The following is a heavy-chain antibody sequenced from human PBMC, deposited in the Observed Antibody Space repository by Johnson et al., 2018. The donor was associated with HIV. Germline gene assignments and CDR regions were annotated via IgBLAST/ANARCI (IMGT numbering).Heavy chain of an antibody. D-gene: IGHD1-26*01. CDR2: ISFAGVKK. Sequence: QVQLVESGGGVVQPGGYLRLSCAASGFTFSSYGMAWVHQAPGKGLEWVTVISFAGVKKYYVDSVNGRFTISRDNAKNSLYLQMNSLRAEDTAVYYCARDEWELDAFDIWGQGIMVTVSS. CDR3: ARDEWELDAFDI. V-gene: IGHV3-33*01. J-gene: IGHJ3*02. CDR1: GFTFSSYG.